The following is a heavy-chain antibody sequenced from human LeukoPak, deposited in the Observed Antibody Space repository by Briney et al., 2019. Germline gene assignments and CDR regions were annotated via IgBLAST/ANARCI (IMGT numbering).Heavy chain of an antibody. V-gene: IGHV3-7*01. CDR3: TRDTEGSLDY. CDR1: GFTFSNSW. D-gene: IGHD1-26*01. J-gene: IGHJ4*02. CDR2: INRDGSTK. Sequence: GGSLRLSCAASGFTFSNSWMAWVRQAPGKGLQWVANINRDGSTKHYADSLKGRFTISRDSPKNSLYLQMNNQRADDTAVYYCTRDTEGSLDYWGQGILVTVAS.